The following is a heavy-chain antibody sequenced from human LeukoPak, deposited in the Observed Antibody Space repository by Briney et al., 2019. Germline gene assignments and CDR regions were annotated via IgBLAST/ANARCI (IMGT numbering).Heavy chain of an antibody. CDR2: MNPNSGNT. CDR1: GYTFTSYD. D-gene: IGHD3-3*01. Sequence: ASVKVSCKASGYTFTSYDINWVRQATGQGLEWMGWMNPNSGNTGYAQKFQGRVTITRNTSISTAYMELSSLRSEDTAVYYCARGAPMNDFWSGYYSARYNWFDPWGQGTLVTVSS. J-gene: IGHJ5*02. CDR3: ARGAPMNDFWSGYYSARYNWFDP. V-gene: IGHV1-8*03.